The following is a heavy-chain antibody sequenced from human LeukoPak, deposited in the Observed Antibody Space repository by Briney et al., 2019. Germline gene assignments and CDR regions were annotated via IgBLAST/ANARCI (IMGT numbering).Heavy chain of an antibody. CDR1: GFTFSGSA. CDR3: TSERYDFWSGYPNDY. J-gene: IGHJ4*02. V-gene: IGHV3-73*01. CDR2: IRSKANSYAT. D-gene: IGHD3-3*01. Sequence: GGSLRLSCAASGFTFSGSAMHWVRQASGKGLELVGRIRSKANSYATAYAASVKGRFTISRDDSYLQMNSLKTEDTAVYYCTSERYDFWSGYPNDYWGQGTLVTVSS.